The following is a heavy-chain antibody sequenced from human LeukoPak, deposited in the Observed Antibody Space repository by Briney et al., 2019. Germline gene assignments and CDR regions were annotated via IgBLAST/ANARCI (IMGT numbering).Heavy chain of an antibody. CDR3: AGKRYYGSGSFDY. CDR1: GYSISSGYY. Sequence: SETLSLTCAVSGYSISSGYYWGWIRQPPGKGLEWIGSIYHSGSTYYNPSLKSRVTISVDTSKNQFSLKLSSVTAADTAVYYCAGKRYYGSGSFDYWGQGTLVTVSS. D-gene: IGHD3-10*01. J-gene: IGHJ4*02. V-gene: IGHV4-38-2*01. CDR2: IYHSGST.